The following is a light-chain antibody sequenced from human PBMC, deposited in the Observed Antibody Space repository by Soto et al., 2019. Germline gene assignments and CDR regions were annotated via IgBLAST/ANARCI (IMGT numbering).Light chain of an antibody. CDR2: GAS. V-gene: IGKV3-15*01. CDR3: QQYNNWPLT. CDR1: QSVVSN. Sequence: EIVMTQSPATLSVSPGERATLSCRASQSVVSNFAWYQQKPGQAPRLLIYGASTRATGIPARFSGSGSGTEFTLTISILQSEDFAVYYCQQYNNWPLTFGGGTKVEIK. J-gene: IGKJ4*01.